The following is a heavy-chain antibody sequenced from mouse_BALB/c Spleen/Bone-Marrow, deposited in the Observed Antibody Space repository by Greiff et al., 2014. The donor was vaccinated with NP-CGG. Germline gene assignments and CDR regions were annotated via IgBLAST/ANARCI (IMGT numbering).Heavy chain of an antibody. J-gene: IGHJ4*01. CDR2: ISTYYGNT. V-gene: IGHV1-67*01. D-gene: IGHD2-2*01. CDR1: GYTFTDYA. Sequence: QVQLKHSGPELVRPGVSVKISCKGSGYTFTDYAMHWVKQSHAKSLEWIGVISTYYGNTNYNQKFKGKATMTVDKSSSTAYMELARLTSEDSANYYCARWLQAMDYWGQGTSVTVSS. CDR3: ARWLQAMDY.